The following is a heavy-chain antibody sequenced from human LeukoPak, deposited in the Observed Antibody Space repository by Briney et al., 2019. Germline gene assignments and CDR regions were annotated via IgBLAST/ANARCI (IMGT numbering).Heavy chain of an antibody. CDR2: IYTSGGT. CDR1: GGSISSYY. Sequence: SETLSLTCTVSGGSISSYYWSWIRQPAGKGLEWIGRIYTSGGTNYTHSLKSRVTLSVDTSKNQFSLRLSSVPAADTAVYYCARERIHTMVRGVQSNWFDPWGQGTLVTVSS. V-gene: IGHV4-4*07. CDR3: ARERIHTMVRGVQSNWFDP. D-gene: IGHD3-10*01. J-gene: IGHJ5*02.